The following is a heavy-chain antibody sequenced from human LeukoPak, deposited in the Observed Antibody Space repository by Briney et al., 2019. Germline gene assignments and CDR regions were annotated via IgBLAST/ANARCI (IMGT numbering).Heavy chain of an antibody. D-gene: IGHD3-9*01. CDR3: ARGHGNLRYFDWLLFHPFFDY. V-gene: IGHV3-64*01. CDR1: GFTFSSYA. Sequence: GGSLRLSCAASGFTFSSYAMHWVRQAPGKGLEYVSAISSNGGSTYYANSVKGGFTISRDNSKNTLYLQMGSLRAEDVAVYYCARGHGNLRYFDWLLFHPFFDYWGQGTLVTVSS. J-gene: IGHJ4*02. CDR2: ISSNGGST.